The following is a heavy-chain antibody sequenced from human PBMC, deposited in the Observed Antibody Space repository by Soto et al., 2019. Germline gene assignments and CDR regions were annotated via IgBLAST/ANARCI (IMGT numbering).Heavy chain of an antibody. CDR1: GGTFSSYA. CDR2: IIPIFGTA. Sequence: VKVSCKASGGTFSSYAISWVRQAPGQGLEWMGGIIPIFGTANYAQKFQGRVTITADESTSTAYMELSGLRSEDTAVYYCADSSSYYYYGMDVWGQGTTVTVSS. CDR3: ADSSSYYYYGMDV. V-gene: IGHV1-69*13. J-gene: IGHJ6*02. D-gene: IGHD6-6*01.